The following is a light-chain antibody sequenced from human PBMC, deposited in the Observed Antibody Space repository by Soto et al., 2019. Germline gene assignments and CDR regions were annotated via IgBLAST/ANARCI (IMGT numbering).Light chain of an antibody. V-gene: IGKV1-9*01. CDR2: GAS. J-gene: IGKJ4*01. CDR1: QDISSY. Sequence: DIQLTQSPSFLSASVGDRVTVTCRSSQDISSYLAWYQQKPGKAPKILIYGASTLQSGVPPRFGGSGSGTAFTLTISSLQPEDFATYFCQQVHDYPITFGGGTKVEIE. CDR3: QQVHDYPIT.